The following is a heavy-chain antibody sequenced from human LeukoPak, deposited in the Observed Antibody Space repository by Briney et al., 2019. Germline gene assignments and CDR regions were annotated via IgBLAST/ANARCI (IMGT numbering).Heavy chain of an antibody. Sequence: GGSLRLSCAASGFTFSSYSMNWVRQAPGKGLEWVAVISYDGSNKYYADSVKGRFTISRDNSKNTLYLQMNSLRAEDTAVYYCASPYYDFWSGYHYYFDYWGQGTLVTVSS. V-gene: IGHV3-30*03. J-gene: IGHJ4*02. D-gene: IGHD3-3*01. CDR1: GFTFSSYS. CDR3: ASPYYDFWSGYHYYFDY. CDR2: ISYDGSNK.